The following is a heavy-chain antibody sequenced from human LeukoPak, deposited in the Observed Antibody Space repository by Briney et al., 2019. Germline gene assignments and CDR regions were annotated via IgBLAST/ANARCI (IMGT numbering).Heavy chain of an antibody. Sequence: GGSLRLSCAASGLTLSDYYMSWIRQAPGKGLEWVSHISSSGNTIYYADSVKGRFTISRDNAKKSLSLQMNSLRAEDTAVYYCAREEGYGDYHYYYYMDVWGKGTTVTVSS. CDR1: GLTLSDYY. J-gene: IGHJ6*03. V-gene: IGHV3-11*04. CDR2: ISSSGNTI. D-gene: IGHD4-17*01. CDR3: AREEGYGDYHYYYYMDV.